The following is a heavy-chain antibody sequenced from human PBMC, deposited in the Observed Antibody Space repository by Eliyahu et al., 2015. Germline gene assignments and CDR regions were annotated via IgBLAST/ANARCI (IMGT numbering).Heavy chain of an antibody. CDR2: XNHSGST. J-gene: IGHJ6*02. D-gene: IGHD3-10*01. V-gene: IGHV4-34*01. CDR1: GGSFSXYY. Sequence: QVQLQQWGAXLLKPSETXSLXCAVYGGSFSXYYXSWXRQPPXXGLEWIGEXNHSGSTNYNPSLKSRVTISVDTSKNQFSLKLSSVTAADTAVYYCARIPNYYGSGSYYRYYYYGMDVWGQGTTVTVSS. CDR3: ARIPNYYGSGSYYRYYYYGMDV.